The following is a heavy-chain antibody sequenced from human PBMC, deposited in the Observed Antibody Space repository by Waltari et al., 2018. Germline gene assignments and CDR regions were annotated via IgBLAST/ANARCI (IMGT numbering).Heavy chain of an antibody. CDR2: IIPIIGPA. CDR3: ARDRSGDDYGAFDI. CDR1: GGTFSSYA. V-gene: IGHV1-69*13. Sequence: QVQLVQSGAAVKKPVPSVKVSCKAYGGTFSSYAICWVLQAPGQGLEWMGGIIPIIGPAQYAQKFQGRVTITADESTSTAYMELSSRRSEDTAVYYCARDRSGDDYGAFDIWGQGTMVTVSS. D-gene: IGHD5-12*01. J-gene: IGHJ3*02.